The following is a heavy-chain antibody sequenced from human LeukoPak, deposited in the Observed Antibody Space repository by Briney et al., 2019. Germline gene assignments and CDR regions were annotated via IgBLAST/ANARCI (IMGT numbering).Heavy chain of an antibody. D-gene: IGHD2-2*01. V-gene: IGHV1-2*02. J-gene: IGHJ4*02. Sequence: ASVKVSCKASGYTFTGYYMHWVRQARGQGLEWMGWINPNSGGTNYAQKFQGRVTMTRDTSISTAYMELSRLRSDDTAVYYCARVSRKTTSSFDYWGQGTLVTVSS. CDR2: INPNSGGT. CDR3: ARVSRKTTSSFDY. CDR1: GYTFTGYY.